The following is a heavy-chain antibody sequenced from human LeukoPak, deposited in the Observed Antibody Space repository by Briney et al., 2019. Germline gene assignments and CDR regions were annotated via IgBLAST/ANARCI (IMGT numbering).Heavy chain of an antibody. V-gene: IGHV3-9*01. Sequence: GGSLRLSCAASGFTFDDYAMHWVRQAPGKGLEWVSGISWNSGSIGYADSVKGRFTISRDNAKNSLYLQMNSLRAEDTALYYCAKGVVVVPAAIYYGVDVWGQGTTVTVSS. CDR3: AKGVVVVPAAIYYGVDV. CDR2: ISWNSGSI. J-gene: IGHJ6*02. D-gene: IGHD2-2*02. CDR1: GFTFDDYA.